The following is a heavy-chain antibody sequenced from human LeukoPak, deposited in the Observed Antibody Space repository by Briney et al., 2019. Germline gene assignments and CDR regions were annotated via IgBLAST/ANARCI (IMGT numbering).Heavy chain of an antibody. V-gene: IGHV3-23*01. CDR1: SFNFGTYW. CDR2: ISGSGGST. CDR3: ASILWP. D-gene: IGHD3-10*01. J-gene: IGHJ5*02. Sequence: GGSLRLSCAAPSFNFGTYWMTWVRQAPGKGLEWVSAISGSGGSTYYADSVKGRFTISRDNSKNTLYLQMNSLRAEDTAVYYCASILWPWGQGTLVTVSS.